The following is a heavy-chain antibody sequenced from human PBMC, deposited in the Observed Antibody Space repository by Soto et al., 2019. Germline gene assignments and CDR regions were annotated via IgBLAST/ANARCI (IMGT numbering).Heavy chain of an antibody. V-gene: IGHV4-39*07. CDR2: IYYSGST. J-gene: IGHJ6*03. Sequence: SEPLSLTCTVAGVSIRSSSYCWSLIRQPPGKGLEWIGSIYYSGSTYYNPSLKRRVTFSADSSRGQFSLRLNSVTAADTAVYYCARTVLGPDLLADSFVDYYYYMDVWGQGTTVTVSS. CDR1: GVSIRSSSYC. D-gene: IGHD3-9*01. CDR3: ARTVLGPDLLADSFVDYYYYMDV.